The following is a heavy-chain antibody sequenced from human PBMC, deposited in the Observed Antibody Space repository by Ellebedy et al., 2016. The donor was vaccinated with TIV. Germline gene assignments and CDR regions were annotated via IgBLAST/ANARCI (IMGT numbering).Heavy chain of an antibody. CDR1: GGPISSYY. CDR2: MYQSGST. V-gene: IGHV4-4*08. D-gene: IGHD4/OR15-4a*01. CDR3: ATVLDYEVYYYFGMDV. Sequence: MPSETLSLTCTVSGGPISSYYWSWIRQSPGKGLEWIGYMYQSGSTNYNPSLKSRVTISVDTSKNQFSLKLSSVTAADTAVYYCATVLDYEVYYYFGMDVWGQGTTVTVSS. J-gene: IGHJ6*02.